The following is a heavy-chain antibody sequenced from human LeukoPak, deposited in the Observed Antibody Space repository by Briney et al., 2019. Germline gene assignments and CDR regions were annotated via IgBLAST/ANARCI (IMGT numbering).Heavy chain of an antibody. V-gene: IGHV1-2*02. J-gene: IGHJ5*02. CDR3: ARLEGGGSYSLSSYNWFDP. Sequence: ASVKVSCKASGYTFTGYYMEWVRQAPGQGLEWMGWINPNSGGTNYAQKFQGRVTMTRDTSISTAYMELSRLRSDDTAVYYCARLEGGGSYSLSSYNWFDPWGQGTLVTVSS. CDR1: GYTFTGYY. D-gene: IGHD1-26*01. CDR2: INPNSGGT.